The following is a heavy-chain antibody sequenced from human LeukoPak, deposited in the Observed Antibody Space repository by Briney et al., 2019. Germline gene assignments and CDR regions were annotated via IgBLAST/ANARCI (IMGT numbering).Heavy chain of an antibody. Sequence: GGSLRLSCAASGFTFSSYAMSCVRHAPGKGLEWVSAISGSGGSTYYADSVKGRFTISRDNSKNTLYLQMNSLRAEDTAVYYCAKDNLSYGGSFHFDFWGQGTLVTVSS. V-gene: IGHV3-23*01. J-gene: IGHJ4*02. CDR3: AKDNLSYGGSFHFDF. D-gene: IGHD1-26*01. CDR1: GFTFSSYA. CDR2: ISGSGGST.